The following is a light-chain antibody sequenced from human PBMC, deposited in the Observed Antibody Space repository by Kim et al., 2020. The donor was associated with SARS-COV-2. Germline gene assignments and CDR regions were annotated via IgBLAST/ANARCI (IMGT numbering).Light chain of an antibody. J-gene: IGLJ2*01. Sequence: GQSITISCTGTSSDVGAYNYVSWYQQHPVKAPKLIIFDVTNRPSGVSYRFSGSKSGNTASLTISGLQAEDEADYYCSSYTSSSTVVFGGGTQLTVL. CDR1: SSDVGAYNY. CDR3: SSYTSSSTVV. V-gene: IGLV2-14*03. CDR2: DVT.